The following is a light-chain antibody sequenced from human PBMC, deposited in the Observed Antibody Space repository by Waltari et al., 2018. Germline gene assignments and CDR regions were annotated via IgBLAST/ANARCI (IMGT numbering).Light chain of an antibody. V-gene: IGKV3-20*01. CDR2: DTS. CDR1: QSISRAL. CDR3: QHYVRLPAT. J-gene: IGKJ2*01. Sequence: EILLTQSHGPLSLSPGDRATLSCRTSQSISRALAWYHQKPGQAPRLLICDTSKRAPGIPDRFSGSESGTDFSLTISRLEPEDFAVYYCQHYVRLPATFGQGTKVEIK.